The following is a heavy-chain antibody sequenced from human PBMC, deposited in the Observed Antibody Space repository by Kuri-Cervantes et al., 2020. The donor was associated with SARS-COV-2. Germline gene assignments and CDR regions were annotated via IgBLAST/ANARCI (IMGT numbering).Heavy chain of an antibody. V-gene: IGHV1-69*02. D-gene: IGHD2-21*02. J-gene: IGHJ2*01. CDR1: GGTFSSYT. Sequence: SVKVSCKASGGTFSSYTISWVRQAPGQGLEWMGRIIPILGIANYAQKFQGRVTIIADKSTSTAYMELSSLRSEDTAVYYCARHPLSYCGGDCSSPSWYFDLWGRGTLVTVSS. CDR2: IIPILGIA. CDR3: ARHPLSYCGGDCSSPSWYFDL.